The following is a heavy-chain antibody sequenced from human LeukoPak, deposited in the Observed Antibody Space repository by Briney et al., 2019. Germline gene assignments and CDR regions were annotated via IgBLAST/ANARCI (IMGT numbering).Heavy chain of an antibody. CDR3: GRGPRATLLGPTSYYYMDV. CDR1: GYTFTGYY. CDR2: INPNSGGT. D-gene: IGHD1-26*01. Sequence: GASVKVSCKASGYTFTGYYIHWVRQAPGQGLEWMGWINPNSGGTNYAQKFQGRVTMTRDTSISTAYMELSRLRSDDTAVYSCGRGPRATLLGPTSYYYMDVWGEGTTVTVSS. V-gene: IGHV1-2*02. J-gene: IGHJ6*03.